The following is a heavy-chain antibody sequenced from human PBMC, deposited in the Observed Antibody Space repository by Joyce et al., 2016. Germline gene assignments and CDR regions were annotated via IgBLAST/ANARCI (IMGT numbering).Heavy chain of an antibody. CDR3: TRIGDCSGGSCYEGWFDP. D-gene: IGHD2-15*01. CDR1: GFIFGDYA. J-gene: IGHJ5*02. V-gene: IGHV3-49*05. Sequence: EVQLVESGGGLVKPGRSLRLSCTSSGFIFGDYAMNWFRQAPGKGLEWVGFIRSKAYGGTTDYAASVKGRFTISRDDSKSIAYLQMNSLKTEDTAVYYGTRIGDCSGGSCYEGWFDPWGQGTLVTVSS. CDR2: IRSKAYGGTT.